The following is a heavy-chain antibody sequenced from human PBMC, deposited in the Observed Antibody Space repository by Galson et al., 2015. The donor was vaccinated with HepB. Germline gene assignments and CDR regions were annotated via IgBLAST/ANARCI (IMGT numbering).Heavy chain of an antibody. Sequence: SLRLSCAASGFTFSSYSMNWVRQAPGKGLEWVSSISSSSYIYYADSVKGRFTISRDNAKNSLYLQMNSLRAEDTAVYYCAAWPRMTTVTELDYWGQGTLVTVSS. V-gene: IGHV3-21*01. D-gene: IGHD4-17*01. J-gene: IGHJ4*02. CDR1: GFTFSSYS. CDR3: AAWPRMTTVTELDY. CDR2: ISSSSYI.